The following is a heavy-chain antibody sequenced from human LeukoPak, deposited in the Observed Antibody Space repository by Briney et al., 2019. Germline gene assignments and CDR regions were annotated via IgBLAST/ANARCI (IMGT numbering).Heavy chain of an antibody. J-gene: IGHJ6*02. V-gene: IGHV1-2*02. CDR2: INPNSGGT. CDR3: ARDVRIVVVVAARVYYYYGMDV. Sequence: ASVKVSCKASGYTFTSYDINWVRQATGQGLEWMGWINPNSGGTNYAQKFQGRVTMTRDTSISTAYMELSRLRSDDTAVYYCARDVRIVVVVAARVYYYYGMDVWGQGTTVTVSS. D-gene: IGHD2-15*01. CDR1: GYTFTSYD.